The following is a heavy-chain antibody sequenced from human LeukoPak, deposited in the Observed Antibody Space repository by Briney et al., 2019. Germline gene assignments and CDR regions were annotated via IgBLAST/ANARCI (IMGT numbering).Heavy chain of an antibody. J-gene: IGHJ3*02. Sequence: GDSVKVSCKAFGYTFTNCGITWVRQAPVQGLEWMGWTSSYNGQTNYIRKYQGRVAMSADPSTNTAYMELRSLRSDDMAVYYCARDPPRSATIWAFDIWGQGTMVTVSS. CDR3: ARDPPRSATIWAFDI. V-gene: IGHV1-18*03. CDR1: GYTFTNCG. CDR2: TSSYNGQT. D-gene: IGHD2-21*01.